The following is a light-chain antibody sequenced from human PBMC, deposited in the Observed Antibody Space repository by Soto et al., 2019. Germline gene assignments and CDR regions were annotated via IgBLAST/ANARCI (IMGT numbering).Light chain of an antibody. V-gene: IGKV3-15*01. Sequence: EIVMTQSPATLSVSPGESATLSCRASQSVNNNLAWYQQKPGQAPRLLIYGASTRATGIPARFSGSGSGTEFTLTISSLQSEDFAVYYCQQYENLPTFGQGTRLEIK. J-gene: IGKJ5*01. CDR2: GAS. CDR3: QQYENLPT. CDR1: QSVNNN.